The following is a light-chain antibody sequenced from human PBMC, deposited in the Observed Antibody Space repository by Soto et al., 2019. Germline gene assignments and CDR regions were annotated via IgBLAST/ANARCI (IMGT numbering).Light chain of an antibody. Sequence: IVLTQSPGTVSLSPGERATLSCRASQTGSSSYLAWYQQKPGQAPRLLISGASTRATGIPDRFSGSGSGTDFTLTISRLETEDSAVYFCQNYGSSQWTFGQWTFGQGTKVEIK. CDR1: QTGSSSY. V-gene: IGKV3-20*01. CDR2: GAS. CDR3: QNYGSSQWTFGQWT. J-gene: IGKJ1*01.